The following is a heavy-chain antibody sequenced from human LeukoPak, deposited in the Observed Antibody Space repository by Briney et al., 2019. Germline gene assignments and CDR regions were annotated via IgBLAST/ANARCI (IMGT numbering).Heavy chain of an antibody. Sequence: PGGSLRLSCAASGFTFSNYGMHWVRQAPGKGLEWVAFIRSDGINKYHADSVKGRFTISRDNSKNTLYLQMNSLRSDDTAVYYCARGLEWLTRRHTWFDPWGQGTLVTVSS. V-gene: IGHV3-30*02. CDR2: IRSDGINK. CDR3: ARGLEWLTRRHTWFDP. J-gene: IGHJ5*02. D-gene: IGHD3-3*01. CDR1: GFTFSNYG.